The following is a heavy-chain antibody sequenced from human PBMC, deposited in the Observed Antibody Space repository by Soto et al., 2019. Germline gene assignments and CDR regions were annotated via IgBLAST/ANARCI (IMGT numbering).Heavy chain of an antibody. V-gene: IGHV3-11*01. J-gene: IGHJ6*02. CDR3: AKFRPAGITNPPMNYYYGMDV. D-gene: IGHD2-2*02. CDR1: GFTFSDYY. Sequence: GGSLRLSCAASGFTFSDYYMSWIRQAPGKGLEWVSYISSSGSTIYYADTVKGRFTISRDNAKNSLYLQMNSLRAEDTAVYYCAKFRPAGITNPPMNYYYGMDVWGQGTTVTVSS. CDR2: ISSSGSTI.